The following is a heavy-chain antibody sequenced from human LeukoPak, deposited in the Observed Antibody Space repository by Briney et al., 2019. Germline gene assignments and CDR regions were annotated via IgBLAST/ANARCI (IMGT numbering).Heavy chain of an antibody. Sequence: SETLSLTCAVYGGSFSGYYWNWIRQPPGKGLEWIGEINHSGSTNYNPSLKSRVTISLDTSKNQFSLKLSSVTAADTAVYYCARKRYSGYDIDYWGQGILVTVSS. J-gene: IGHJ4*02. CDR1: GGSFSGYY. CDR2: INHSGST. CDR3: ARKRYSGYDIDY. V-gene: IGHV4-34*01. D-gene: IGHD5-12*01.